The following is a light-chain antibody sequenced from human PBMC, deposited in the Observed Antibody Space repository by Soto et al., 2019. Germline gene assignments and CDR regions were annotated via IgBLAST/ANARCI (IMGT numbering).Light chain of an antibody. CDR3: QQYNKWPWT. CDR1: QSVSSN. J-gene: IGKJ1*01. CDR2: GAS. Sequence: ETVMTQSPATLSVSPGERATLSCTASQSVSSNLAWYQQKPGQAPRLLIYGASTRATGIRARFSGSGSGTEFTLTISILQSEDFAVYYCQQYNKWPWTFGQGTKVEIK. V-gene: IGKV3-15*01.